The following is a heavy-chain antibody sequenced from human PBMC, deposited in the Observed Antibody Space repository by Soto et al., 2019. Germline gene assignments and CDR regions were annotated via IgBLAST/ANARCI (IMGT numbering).Heavy chain of an antibody. Sequence: QVQLQESGPGLVKPSETLSLTCTVSGDSISNGGYYWSWIRQHPGKGLEWIGYIYYTGSTYYNPSLKSRVTISIDTPKNQFSLKLISVTAADTAVYYCASDLVVGVTTNRYFDYWGQGTLVTVSS. CDR2: IYYTGST. CDR3: ASDLVVGVTTNRYFDY. J-gene: IGHJ4*02. CDR1: GDSISNGGYY. V-gene: IGHV4-31*03. D-gene: IGHD2-21*02.